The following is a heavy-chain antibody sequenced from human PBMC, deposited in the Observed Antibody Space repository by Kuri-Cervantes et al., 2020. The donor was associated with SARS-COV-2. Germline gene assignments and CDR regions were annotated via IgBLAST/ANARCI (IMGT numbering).Heavy chain of an antibody. J-gene: IGHJ4*02. CDR3: ARPMYSGSYYRGWGTFDY. CDR1: GYTFTSYG. V-gene: IGHV1-2*02. D-gene: IGHD1-26*01. Sequence: ASVKVSCKASGYTFTSYGISWVRQAPGQGLEWMGWINPNSGGTNYAQKFQGRVTMTRDTSISTAYMELSRLRSDDTAVYYCARPMYSGSYYRGWGTFDYWGQGTLVTVSS. CDR2: INPNSGGT.